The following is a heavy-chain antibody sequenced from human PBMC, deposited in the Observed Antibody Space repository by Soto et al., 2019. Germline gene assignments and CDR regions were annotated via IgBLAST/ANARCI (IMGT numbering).Heavy chain of an antibody. J-gene: IGHJ4*02. V-gene: IGHV3-30-3*01. CDR3: ARGVYIVVVEIRGFFDY. CDR1: GFTFSSYA. D-gene: IGHD3-22*01. CDR2: ISYDGSNK. Sequence: GGSLRLSCAASGFTFSSYAMHWVRQAPGKGLEWVAVISYDGSNKYYADSVKGRFTISRDNSKNTLYLQMNSLRAEDTAVYYGARGVYIVVVEIRGFFDYWGQGTLVTVSS.